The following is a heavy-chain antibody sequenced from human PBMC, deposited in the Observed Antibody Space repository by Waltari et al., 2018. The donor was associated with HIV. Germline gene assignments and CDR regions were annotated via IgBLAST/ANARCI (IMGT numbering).Heavy chain of an antibody. V-gene: IGHV1-2*02. J-gene: IGHJ6*02. CDR2: INPNSGGT. Sequence: QVKLMPSGAEVKKPGASVKRSCKVSGYTLTDSNLHWVRQAPGQGLEWVGWINPNSGGTNYAQKFQGRITMTRDTSINTAYMELSSLRSDDTSVYFCARVREEQWLVPDFYYFAMDVWGQGTTVIVSS. D-gene: IGHD6-19*01. CDR1: GYTLTDSN. CDR3: ARVREEQWLVPDFYYFAMDV.